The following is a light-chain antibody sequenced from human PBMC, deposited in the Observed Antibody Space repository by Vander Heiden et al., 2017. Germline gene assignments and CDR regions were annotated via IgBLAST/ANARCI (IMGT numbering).Light chain of an antibody. CDR1: QSVSSY. CDR2: DAS. V-gene: IGKV3-11*02. Sequence: EIVLTQSPATLSLSPGERATLSCRASQSVSSYLAWYQQKPGQAPRLLIYDASNRATGVPARFSGSGSERDFTPTISSLEPEDFAIYYCQQRSNWPAAFGGGTMVEIK. CDR3: QQRSNWPAA. J-gene: IGKJ4*01.